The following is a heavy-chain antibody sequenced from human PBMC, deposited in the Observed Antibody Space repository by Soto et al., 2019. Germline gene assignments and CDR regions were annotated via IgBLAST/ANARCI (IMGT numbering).Heavy chain of an antibody. J-gene: IGHJ6*02. D-gene: IGHD3-3*01. CDR3: ARDRGNDYHFWSAMTSYYYGMDV. CDR1: GFTFSSYA. CDR2: ISYDGSNK. Sequence: PGGSLRLSCAASGFTFSSYAMHWVRQAPGKGLEWVAVISYDGSNKYYADSVKGRFTISRDNSKNTLYLQMNSLRAEDTAVYYWARDRGNDYHFWSAMTSYYYGMDVCGQGTTVTVSS. V-gene: IGHV3-30-3*01.